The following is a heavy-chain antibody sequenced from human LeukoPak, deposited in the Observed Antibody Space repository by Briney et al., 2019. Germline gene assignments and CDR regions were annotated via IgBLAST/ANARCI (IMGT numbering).Heavy chain of an antibody. D-gene: IGHD2-15*01. CDR3: ARVSCSGGSCHYFDY. Sequence: TGGSLRLSCAASGFTFSRYWMSWVRQAPGKGLEWVASIKQDGSEKYYVDSVKGRFTISRDNAKNTLYLQMNSLRAEDTAVYYCARVSCSGGSCHYFDYWGQGTLVTVSS. J-gene: IGHJ4*02. V-gene: IGHV3-7*01. CDR1: GFTFSRYW. CDR2: IKQDGSEK.